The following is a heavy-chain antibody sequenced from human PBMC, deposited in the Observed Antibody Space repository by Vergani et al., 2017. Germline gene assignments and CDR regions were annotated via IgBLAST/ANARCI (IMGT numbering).Heavy chain of an antibody. V-gene: IGHV3-30*18. CDR3: AKDYVAYGGNSGEGGNFDY. D-gene: IGHD4-23*01. CDR2: ISYDGSNK. CDR1: GFTFSSYG. J-gene: IGHJ4*02. Sequence: QVQLVESGGGVVQPGRSLRLSCAASGFTFSSYGMHWVRQAPGKGLEWVAVISYDGSNKYYADSVKGRFTISRDNSKNTLYRQMNSLRAEDTAVYYCAKDYVAYGGNSGEGGNFDYWGQGTLVTVSS.